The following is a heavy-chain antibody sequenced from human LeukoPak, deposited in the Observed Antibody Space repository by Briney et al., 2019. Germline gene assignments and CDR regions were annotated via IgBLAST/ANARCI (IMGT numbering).Heavy chain of an antibody. D-gene: IGHD1-7*01. Sequence: GGSLRLSCAASGFTFSSYGMHWVRQAPGKGLEWVAVISYDGSNKYYADFVKGRFTISRDNSKNTLYLQMNSLRAEDTAVYYCAKDFGEQLELRLFDYWGQGTLVTVSS. V-gene: IGHV3-30*18. J-gene: IGHJ4*02. CDR3: AKDFGEQLELRLFDY. CDR2: ISYDGSNK. CDR1: GFTFSSYG.